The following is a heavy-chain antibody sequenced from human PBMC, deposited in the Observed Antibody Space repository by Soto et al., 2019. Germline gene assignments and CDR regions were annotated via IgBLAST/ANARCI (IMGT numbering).Heavy chain of an antibody. J-gene: IGHJ6*02. D-gene: IGHD6-19*01. CDR2: ISAYNGNT. CDR1: GYTFTSYG. CDR3: ARDFSSGWYYYYGMDV. V-gene: IGHV1-18*01. Sequence: ASVKVSCKASGYTFTSYGISWVRQAPGQGLEWMGWISAYNGNTNYAQKLQSRVTMTTDTSTSTAYMELRSLRSDDTAVYYCARDFSSGWYYYYGMDVWGQGTTVTVSS.